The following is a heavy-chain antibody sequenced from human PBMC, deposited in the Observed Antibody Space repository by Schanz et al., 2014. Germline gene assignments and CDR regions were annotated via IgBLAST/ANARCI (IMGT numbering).Heavy chain of an antibody. CDR3: ARDRRNADLDY. CDR2: ITYNGGTI. Sequence: EVQLVESGGGLVKPGGSLRLSCAASGFTFSSYSMNWVRQAPGKGLEWISYITYNGGTIYYADSVKGRFTISRDNAKNSLYLEMNSLRAEDTALYYCARDRRNADLDYWGQGTLVTVSP. V-gene: IGHV3-48*01. D-gene: IGHD1-1*01. CDR1: GFTFSSYS. J-gene: IGHJ4*02.